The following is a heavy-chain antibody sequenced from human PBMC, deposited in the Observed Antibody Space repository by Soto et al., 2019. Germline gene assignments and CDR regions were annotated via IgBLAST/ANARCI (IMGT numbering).Heavy chain of an antibody. J-gene: IGHJ4*02. D-gene: IGHD5-18*01. V-gene: IGHV1-18*01. CDR2: ISASNGNT. CDR3: AAPLSYSYGLDY. CDR1: GYTFTSYG. Sequence: QVQLVQSGAEVKKPGASVKVSCKTSGYTFTSYGFSWVRQAPGQGLEWRGWISASNGNTNYAQKLQGRVTMTTDASTITAYIELTSLRSHDTAVYYCAAPLSYSYGLDYLGQGTLVTVSS.